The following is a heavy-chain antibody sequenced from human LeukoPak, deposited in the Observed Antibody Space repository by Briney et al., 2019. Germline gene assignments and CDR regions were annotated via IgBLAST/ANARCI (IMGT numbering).Heavy chain of an antibody. V-gene: IGHV4-59*01. CDR1: GGSISSYY. Sequence: PSETLSLTCTVSGGSISSYYWSWIRQPPGKGLEWIGYIYYSGSTNYNPSLKSRVTISVDTSKNQFSLKLSSVTAADTAVYYCARLVVVPAAEIYYFDYWGQGTLVTVSS. CDR3: ARLVVVPAAEIYYFDY. D-gene: IGHD2-2*01. J-gene: IGHJ4*02. CDR2: IYYSGST.